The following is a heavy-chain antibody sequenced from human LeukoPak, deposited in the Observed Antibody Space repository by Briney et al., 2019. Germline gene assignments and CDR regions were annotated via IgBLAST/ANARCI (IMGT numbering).Heavy chain of an antibody. Sequence: PGGSLRLSCAASGFTFSSYEMNWVRQAPGKGLEWVSYISSSGSTIYYADSVKGRFTTSRDNAKNSLYLQMNSLRAEDTAVYYCASPTGSSGYGWDYWGQGTLVTVSS. D-gene: IGHD3-22*01. J-gene: IGHJ4*02. V-gene: IGHV3-48*03. CDR3: ASPTGSSGYGWDY. CDR1: GFTFSSYE. CDR2: ISSSGSTI.